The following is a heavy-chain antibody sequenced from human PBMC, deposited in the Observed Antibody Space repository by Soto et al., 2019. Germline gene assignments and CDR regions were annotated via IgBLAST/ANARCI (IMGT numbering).Heavy chain of an antibody. Sequence: SETLSLTCTVSGGSISSGGYYWSWIRQHPGKGLEWIGYIYYSGSTYYNPSLKSRVTISVDTSKNQFSLKLSSVTAADTAVYYCARPLYYDILTGYYIPLAYWGQGTLVTVSS. CDR3: ARPLYYDILTGYYIPLAY. V-gene: IGHV4-31*03. D-gene: IGHD3-9*01. CDR1: GGSISSGGYY. J-gene: IGHJ4*02. CDR2: IYYSGST.